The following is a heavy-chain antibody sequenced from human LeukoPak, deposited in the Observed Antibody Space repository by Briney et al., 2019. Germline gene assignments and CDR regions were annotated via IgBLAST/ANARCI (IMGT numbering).Heavy chain of an antibody. Sequence: GGSLRLSCAASGFTFSTYGMHWVRQAPGKGLEWVAVTSYDGNKKYYADSVKGRFTISRDNSKNTLYLQMNSLRAEDTAVYYCARDDGYFQHWGQGTLVTVSP. V-gene: IGHV3-33*01. CDR3: ARDDGYFQH. J-gene: IGHJ1*01. D-gene: IGHD5-24*01. CDR2: TSYDGNKK. CDR1: GFTFSTYG.